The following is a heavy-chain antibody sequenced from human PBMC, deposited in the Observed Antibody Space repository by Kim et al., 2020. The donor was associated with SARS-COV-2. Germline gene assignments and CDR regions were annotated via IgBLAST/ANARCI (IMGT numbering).Heavy chain of an antibody. V-gene: IGHV4-34*01. J-gene: IGHJ4*02. CDR2: ISHSGST. D-gene: IGHD2-15*01. Sequence: SETLSLTCAVYGGSFSAYYWSWIRQPPGKGLEWIGEISHSGSTNYNPSLKSRVTISVDTSKNQFSVKVTSVTAADTAVYYCARTTGGNRFDYWGQGTLVTVSS. CDR3: ARTTGGNRFDY. CDR1: GGSFSAYY.